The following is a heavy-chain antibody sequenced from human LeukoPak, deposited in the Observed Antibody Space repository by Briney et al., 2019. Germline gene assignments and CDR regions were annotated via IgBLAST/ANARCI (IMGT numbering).Heavy chain of an antibody. CDR3: ARFSSSWFDY. J-gene: IGHJ4*02. CDR1: GFTFSSYS. V-gene: IGHV3-21*06. D-gene: IGHD6-13*01. CDR2: VSSSGTFI. Sequence: GGSLRLSCAASGFTFSSYSMNRVRQAPGKGLEWVSSVSSSGTFIYYADSVKGRFTISRDNANNSLYLQMNSLRAEDTAVYYCARFSSSWFDYWGQGTLVTVSS.